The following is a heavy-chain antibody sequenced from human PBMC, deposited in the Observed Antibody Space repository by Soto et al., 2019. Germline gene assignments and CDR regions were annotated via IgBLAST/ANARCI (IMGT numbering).Heavy chain of an antibody. J-gene: IGHJ4*02. CDR3: AKKGYYASGRINVFHS. V-gene: IGHV4-38-2*01. CDR2: SYQSGST. D-gene: IGHD3-10*01. CDR1: GYSISDDYY. Sequence: PSETLSLTCAVSGYSISDDYYWGWIRQPPGQGLEWIGGSYQSGSTYYNPSLKSRVTISVDTSKNQFSLRLTSVTAADTAMYYCAKKGYYASGRINVFHSLGQGTLVTVSS.